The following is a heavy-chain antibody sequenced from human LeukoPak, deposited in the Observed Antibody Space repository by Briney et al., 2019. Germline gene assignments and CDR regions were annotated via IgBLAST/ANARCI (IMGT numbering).Heavy chain of an antibody. CDR1: GYTFSSYY. V-gene: IGHV1-8*02. CDR3: AREYSSSWFYYYYGMDV. Sequence: ASVTVSCKASGYTFSSYYMHWVRQATGQGLEWMGWMNPNSGNTGYAQKFQGRVTMTRNTSISTAYMELSSLRSEDTAVYYCAREYSSSWFYYYYGMDVWGQGTTVTVSS. J-gene: IGHJ6*02. CDR2: MNPNSGNT. D-gene: IGHD6-13*01.